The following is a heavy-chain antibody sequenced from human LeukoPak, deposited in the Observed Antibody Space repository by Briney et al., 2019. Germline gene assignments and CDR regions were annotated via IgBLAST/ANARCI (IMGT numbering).Heavy chain of an antibody. CDR2: ISGSGGST. Sequence: GGSLRLSCAASGFTFSSYAMSWVRQAPGKGLKWVSAISGSGGSTYYADSVKGRFTISRDNSKNTLYLQMNSLRAEDTAVYYCAKDGSGSYYSNDWGQGTLVTVSS. V-gene: IGHV3-23*01. J-gene: IGHJ4*02. CDR1: GFTFSSYA. D-gene: IGHD3-10*01. CDR3: AKDGSGSYYSND.